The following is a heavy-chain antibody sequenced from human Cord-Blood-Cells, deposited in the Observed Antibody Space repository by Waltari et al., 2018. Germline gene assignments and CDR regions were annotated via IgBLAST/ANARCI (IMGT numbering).Heavy chain of an antibody. CDR2: ISSSGSTI. CDR3: ARVSDYYYGMDV. J-gene: IGHJ6*02. Sequence: EVQLVESGGGLVQPGGSLRLSCAASGFTFISYEMNWVRQAPGKGLEWVSYISSSGSTIYYADSVKGRFTISRDNAKNSLYLQMNSLRAEDTAVYYCARVSDYYYGMDVWGQGTTVTVSS. CDR1: GFTFISYE. V-gene: IGHV3-48*03.